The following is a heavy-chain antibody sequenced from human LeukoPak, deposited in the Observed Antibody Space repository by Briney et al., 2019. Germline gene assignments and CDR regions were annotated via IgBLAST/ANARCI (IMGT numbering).Heavy chain of an antibody. CDR1: GGSISSYY. V-gene: IGHV4-59*01. CDR2: IYYSGST. J-gene: IGHJ6*03. D-gene: IGHD5-24*01. CDR3: ARVRDGYNYYYYYYMDV. Sequence: SETLSLTCTVSGGSISSYYWSWIRQPPGKGLEWIGYIYYSGSTNYNPSLKSRVTISVDTSKNQFSLKLGSVTAADTAVYYCARVRDGYNYYYYYYMDVWGKGTTVTVSS.